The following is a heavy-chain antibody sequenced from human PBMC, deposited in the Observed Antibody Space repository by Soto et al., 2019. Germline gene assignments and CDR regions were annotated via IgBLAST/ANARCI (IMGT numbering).Heavy chain of an antibody. V-gene: IGHV2-5*02. D-gene: IGHD4-17*01. CDR3: ALTADDYGDGGFDP. Sequence: QITLKESGPTLVKPTQTLTLTCTFSGFSLSTSGVGVGWIRQPPGKALEWLALIYWDDDKRYSPSLKSRLTITKDPSKNQVVLTMTNMDPVDTATYYCALTADDYGDGGFDPWGQGTLVTVSS. CDR2: IYWDDDK. CDR1: GFSLSTSGVG. J-gene: IGHJ5*02.